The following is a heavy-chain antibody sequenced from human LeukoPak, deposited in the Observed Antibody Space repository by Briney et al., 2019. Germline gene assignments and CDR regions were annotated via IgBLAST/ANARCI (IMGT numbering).Heavy chain of an antibody. V-gene: IGHV1-8*01. D-gene: IGHD4-17*01. CDR3: ARLSSHYGDYKVDP. CDR2: MNPHSGKT. J-gene: IGHJ5*02. CDR1: GYPFNNYD. Sequence: VASGKVSCKASGYPFNNYDINWVRQATGQGLEWMGWMNPHSGKTGYAQNFQGRVTMTRDTSISTAYMELSSLRSEDTAVYYCARLSSHYGDYKVDPWGQGTLVTVSS.